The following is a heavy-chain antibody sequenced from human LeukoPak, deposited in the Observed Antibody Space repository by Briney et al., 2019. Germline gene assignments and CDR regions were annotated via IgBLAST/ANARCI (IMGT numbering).Heavy chain of an antibody. CDR2: ISSSSSYI. V-gene: IGHV3-21*01. CDR3: ARDRTTVTTRGYWFDP. D-gene: IGHD4-17*01. Sequence: GGSLRLSCAASGFTFSSYSMNWVRQAPGKGLEWVSSISSSSSYIYYADSVKGRFTISRDNAKNSLYPQMNSLRAEDTAVYYCARDRTTVTTRGYWFDPWGQGTLVTVSS. J-gene: IGHJ5*02. CDR1: GFTFSSYS.